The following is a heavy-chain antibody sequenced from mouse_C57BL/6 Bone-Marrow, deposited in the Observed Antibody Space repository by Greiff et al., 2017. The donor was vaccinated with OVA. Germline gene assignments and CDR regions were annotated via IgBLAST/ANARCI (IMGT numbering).Heavy chain of an antibody. Sequence: EVHLVESGGGLVQPGGSLSLSCAASGFTFTDYYMSWVRQPPGKALEWLGFIRNKANGYTTEYSASVKGRFTISRDNSQSSLYLQMNALRAEDSATYYCARDYGSRFDYWGQGTTLTVSS. V-gene: IGHV7-3*01. CDR3: ARDYGSRFDY. J-gene: IGHJ2*01. D-gene: IGHD1-1*01. CDR2: IRNKANGYTT. CDR1: GFTFTDYY.